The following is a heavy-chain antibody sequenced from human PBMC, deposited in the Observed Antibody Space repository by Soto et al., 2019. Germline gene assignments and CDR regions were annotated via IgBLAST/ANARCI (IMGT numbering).Heavy chain of an antibody. CDR2: IYYSGST. Sequence: QVQLQESGPGLVKPSQTLSLTCTVSGGSISSGDYYWSWIRQPPGKGLEWIGYIYYSGSTYYNPSLKSRVTISVDTSKNQFSLKLSSVTAADTAVYYCARSTPLYGDYYPPYFQHWGQGTLVTVSS. V-gene: IGHV4-30-4*01. CDR1: GGSISSGDYY. J-gene: IGHJ1*01. CDR3: ARSTPLYGDYYPPYFQH. D-gene: IGHD4-17*01.